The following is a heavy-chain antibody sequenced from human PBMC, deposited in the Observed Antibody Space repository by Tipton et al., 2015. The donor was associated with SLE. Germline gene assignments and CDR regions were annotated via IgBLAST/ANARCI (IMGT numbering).Heavy chain of an antibody. V-gene: IGHV4-59*11. J-gene: IGHJ6*02. CDR2: IYYSGNT. CDR1: GGSISSHY. Sequence: TLSLTCTVSGGSISSHYWSWIRQPPGKGLEWIGYIYYSGNTNYSPSLKSRVTISVDTSKNQFSLKLTSVTAADTAVYYCARAKGGYSYGQYYYYYYGMDVWGQGTTVTVSS. CDR3: ARAKGGYSYGQYYYYYYGMDV. D-gene: IGHD5-18*01.